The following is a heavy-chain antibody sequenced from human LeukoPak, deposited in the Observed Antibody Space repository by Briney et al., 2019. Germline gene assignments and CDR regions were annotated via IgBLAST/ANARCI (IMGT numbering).Heavy chain of an antibody. V-gene: IGHV1-18*01. Sequence: ASVKVSCKASGYTFSSYGFSWVRQAPGQGLEWMGWISTYNGNTNYAQMLQGRVTMTTDTSTSTAYMELRSLRSDDTAVYYCARHVVVPAAIRPAGDWGQGTLVTVSS. J-gene: IGHJ4*02. CDR3: ARHVVVPAAIRPAGD. D-gene: IGHD2-2*01. CDR2: ISTYNGNT. CDR1: GYTFSSYG.